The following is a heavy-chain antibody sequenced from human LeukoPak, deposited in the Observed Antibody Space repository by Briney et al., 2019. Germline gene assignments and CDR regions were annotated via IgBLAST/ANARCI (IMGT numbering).Heavy chain of an antibody. CDR2: INHSGST. V-gene: IGHV4-34*01. D-gene: IGHD3-3*01. J-gene: IGHJ4*02. Sequence: SSETLSLTCAVYGGSFSGYYWSWIRQPPGKGLEWIGEINHSGSTNYNPSLKSRVTISVDTSKNQFSLKLSSVTAADTAVCYCARGPPHYDFWSGYSGYFDYWGQGTLVTVSS. CDR1: GGSFSGYY. CDR3: ARGPPHYDFWSGYSGYFDY.